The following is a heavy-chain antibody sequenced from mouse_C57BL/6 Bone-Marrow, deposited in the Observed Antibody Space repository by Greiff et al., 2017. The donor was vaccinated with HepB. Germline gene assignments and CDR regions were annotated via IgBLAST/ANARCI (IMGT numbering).Heavy chain of an antibody. CDR1: GYTFTSYW. V-gene: IGHV1-64*01. CDR3: ARWGHYYGSSLGYFDY. CDR2: IHPNSGST. D-gene: IGHD1-1*01. J-gene: IGHJ2*01. Sequence: VQLQQPGAELVKPGASVKLSCKASGYTFTSYWMHWVKQRPGQGLEWIGMIHPNSGSTNYNEKFKSKATLTVDKSSSTAYMQLSSLTSEDSAVYYCARWGHYYGSSLGYFDYWGQGTTLTVSS.